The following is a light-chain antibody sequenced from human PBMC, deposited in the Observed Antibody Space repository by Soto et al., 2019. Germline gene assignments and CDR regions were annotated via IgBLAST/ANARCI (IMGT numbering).Light chain of an antibody. CDR2: DVN. J-gene: IGLJ3*02. CDR1: STDVGNYNY. CDR3: SSYAGSNNWA. Sequence: QSALTQPPSASGSPGQSLTISCTGTSTDVGNYNYVSWYQQHPGKAPKLMISDVNRRPSGVPDRFSGSKSGNTASLTVSGLQAEYEADYYCSSYAGSNNWAFGGGTKLTVL. V-gene: IGLV2-8*01.